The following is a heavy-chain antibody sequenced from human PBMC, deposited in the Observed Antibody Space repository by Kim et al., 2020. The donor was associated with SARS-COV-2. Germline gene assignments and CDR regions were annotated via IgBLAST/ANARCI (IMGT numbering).Heavy chain of an antibody. V-gene: IGHV1-69*13. J-gene: IGHJ4*02. CDR2: IIPIFGTA. CDR3: ARIPSLPYCGGDCTDY. D-gene: IGHD2-21*01. CDR1: GGTFSSYA. Sequence: SVKVSCKASGGTFSSYAISWVRQAPGQGLEWMGGIIPIFGTANYAQKFQGRVTITADESTSTAYMELSSLRSEDTAVYYCARIPSLPYCGGDCTDYWGQGTLVTVSS.